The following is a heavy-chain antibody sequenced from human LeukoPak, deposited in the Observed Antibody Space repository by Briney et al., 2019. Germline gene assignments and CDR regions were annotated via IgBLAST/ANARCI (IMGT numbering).Heavy chain of an antibody. CDR1: GFTFNTYA. V-gene: IGHV3-30-3*01. CDR2: TSFDETNK. CDR3: ARDLPPLGY. J-gene: IGHJ4*02. Sequence: GGSLRLSCVASGFTFNTYAMHWVRQTPGKGLEWVALTSFDETNKQYADSVKGRFTISRDNSKNTLYLQMNGLRVEDTAIYYCARDLPPLGYWGQGTLVTVSS.